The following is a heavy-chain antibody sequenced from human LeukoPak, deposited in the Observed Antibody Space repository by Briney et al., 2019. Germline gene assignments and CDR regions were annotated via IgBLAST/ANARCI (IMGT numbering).Heavy chain of an antibody. CDR3: ARISSDSISYYDH. J-gene: IGHJ4*02. D-gene: IGHD3-22*01. V-gene: IGHV3-74*01. CDR2: INSEGSTI. Sequence: QPGGSLILSCAGSGITFSTYWMHWVRQAPGKGLVWVSRINSEGSTISYADSVKGRFTISRDNAKNTLFLQMNSLRAEDTAVYYCARISSDSISYYDHWGQGTLVTVSS. CDR1: GITFSTYW.